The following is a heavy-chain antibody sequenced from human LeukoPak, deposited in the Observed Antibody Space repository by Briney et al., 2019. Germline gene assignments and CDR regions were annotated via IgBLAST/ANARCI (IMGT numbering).Heavy chain of an antibody. J-gene: IGHJ4*02. D-gene: IGHD3-10*01. CDR2: IYYSGST. Sequence: SETLSLTCTVSGGSISSSSYYWSWIRQPPGKGLEWIGSIYYSGSTYYNPSLKSRVTISVDTSKNQFSLKLSSVTAADTAVYYCARLWFGESDYWGQGTLVTVSS. CDR1: GGSISSSSYY. V-gene: IGHV4-39*07. CDR3: ARLWFGESDY.